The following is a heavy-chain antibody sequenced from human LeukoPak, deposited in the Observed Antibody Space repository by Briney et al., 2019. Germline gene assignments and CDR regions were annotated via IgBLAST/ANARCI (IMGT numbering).Heavy chain of an antibody. CDR1: GGSIGSDYY. Sequence: SQTLSLTCGVSGGSIGSDYYWSWIRQPPGKGLEWIGYIYFTGHTYYNPSLKGRVSVSVDTSKNQFSLKLNSVTAADTAVYYCARVRYYDNSADSWGQGTLVTVSS. J-gene: IGHJ4*02. D-gene: IGHD3-22*01. CDR3: ARVRYYDNSADS. CDR2: IYFTGHT. V-gene: IGHV4-30-4*01.